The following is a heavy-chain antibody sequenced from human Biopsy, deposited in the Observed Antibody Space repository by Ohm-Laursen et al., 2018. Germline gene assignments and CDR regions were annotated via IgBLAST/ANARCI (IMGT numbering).Heavy chain of an antibody. Sequence: GASVKVSCKASGYTFNDYYIHWVRQYPGQGLEWMGWINPKSGGTHYLEKFRGRVTMTRDTSISTAYMEVSSLRSDDTAVYYCAIDGNDFLTDYLKIDQWGQGTLVTVSS. CDR3: AIDGNDFLTDYLKIDQ. CDR1: GYTFNDYY. D-gene: IGHD3-9*01. V-gene: IGHV1-2*02. J-gene: IGHJ4*02. CDR2: INPKSGGT.